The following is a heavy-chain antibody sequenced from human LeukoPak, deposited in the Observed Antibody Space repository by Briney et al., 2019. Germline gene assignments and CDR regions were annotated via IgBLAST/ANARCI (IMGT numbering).Heavy chain of an antibody. CDR3: AKDIASQMAGELDY. V-gene: IGHV3-11*01. CDR1: GFTFSDYY. CDR2: ISSSGSTI. D-gene: IGHD5-24*01. Sequence: PGGSLRLSCAASGFTFSDYYMSWIRQAPGKGLEWVSYISSSGSTIYYADSVKGRFTISRDNAKNSLYLQMNSLRAEDTAVYYCAKDIASQMAGELDYWGQGTLVTVSS. J-gene: IGHJ4*02.